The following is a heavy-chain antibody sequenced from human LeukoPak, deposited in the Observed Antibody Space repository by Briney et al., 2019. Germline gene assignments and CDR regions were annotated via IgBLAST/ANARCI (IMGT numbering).Heavy chain of an antibody. J-gene: IGHJ4*02. CDR3: ATYRQVLLPFES. V-gene: IGHV3-23*01. CDR1: GFTFSTFA. CDR2: IFPSGGEI. Sequence: PGGSLRLSCVASGFTFSTFAMIWVRQPPGKGLEWVSSIFPSGGEIHYADSARGRFTISRDNSKSTLSLQMNSLRVEDTAIYYCATYRQVLLPFESWGQGTLVTVSS. D-gene: IGHD2-8*02.